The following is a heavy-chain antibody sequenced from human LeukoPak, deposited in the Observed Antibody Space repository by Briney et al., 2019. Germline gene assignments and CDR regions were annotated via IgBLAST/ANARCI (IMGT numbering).Heavy chain of an antibody. V-gene: IGHV1-2*02. J-gene: IGHJ4*02. Sequence: ASVKVSCKASGYTFTDYYMQWVRQAPGQGLEWMGWINPSSGGTNYAQKLQGRVTMTRDTSISTAYMDLSRLRSDDTAVYYCASGVSSSWYSDYWGQGTLVTVSS. D-gene: IGHD6-13*01. CDR1: GYTFTDYY. CDR2: INPSSGGT. CDR3: ASGVSSSWYSDY.